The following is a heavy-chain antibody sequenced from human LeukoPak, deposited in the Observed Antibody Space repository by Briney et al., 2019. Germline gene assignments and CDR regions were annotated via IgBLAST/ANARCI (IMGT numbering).Heavy chain of an antibody. J-gene: IGHJ6*04. CDR2: ISYDGSNK. CDR3: AKAYGDYRGMDV. V-gene: IGHV3-30*18. CDR1: GFTFSSYG. Sequence: GGSLRLSCAASGFTFSSYGMHWVRQAPGKGLEWVAVISYDGSNKYYADSVKGRFTISRDNSKNTLYLQMNSLRAEDTAVYYCAKAYGDYRGMDVWGKGTTVTVSS. D-gene: IGHD4-17*01.